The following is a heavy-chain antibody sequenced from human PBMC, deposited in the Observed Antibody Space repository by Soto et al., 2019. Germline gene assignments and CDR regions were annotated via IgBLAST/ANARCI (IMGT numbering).Heavy chain of an antibody. CDR1: GFTFSSYA. J-gene: IGHJ6*02. D-gene: IGHD3-10*01. Sequence: EVQLLESGGGLVQPGGSLRLSCAASGFTFSSYAMSWVRQAPGKGPEWVSAISGSGGSTYYADSVKGRFTISRDNSKNTLYLQMNSLRAEDTAVYYCAKGRRGFGELFSHSYYGMDVWGQGTTVTVSS. V-gene: IGHV3-23*01. CDR2: ISGSGGST. CDR3: AKGRRGFGELFSHSYYGMDV.